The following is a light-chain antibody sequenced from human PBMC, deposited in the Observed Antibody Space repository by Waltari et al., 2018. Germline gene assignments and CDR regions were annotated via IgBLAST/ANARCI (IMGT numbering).Light chain of an antibody. CDR1: QSISAF. V-gene: IGKV1-39*01. Sequence: DIQMTQSPSSLSASLRERVTITCRANQSISAFLNWYQKKPGKAPKLLISSASNSQSAVPSRFSGSGSGTDFSLTISSLQPDDFGTYYCQQSYKTPLTFGQLTTVEVK. CDR2: SAS. CDR3: QQSYKTPLT. J-gene: IGKJ1*01.